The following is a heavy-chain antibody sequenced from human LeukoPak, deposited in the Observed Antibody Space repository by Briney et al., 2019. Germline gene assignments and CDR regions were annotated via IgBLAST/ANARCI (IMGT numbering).Heavy chain of an antibody. D-gene: IGHD6-13*01. J-gene: IGHJ4*02. CDR1: GFTFSNYW. CDR2: INSDGNIT. V-gene: IGHV3-74*01. CDR3: ARELSGSSSRHFDY. Sequence: GGSLRLSCAASGFTFSNYWMHWVRQAPGKGPVWVSRINSDGNITTYADSVKGRFTISRDNAKNALYLQMDSLRAEDTAVYYCARELSGSSSRHFDYWGQGTLVTVSS.